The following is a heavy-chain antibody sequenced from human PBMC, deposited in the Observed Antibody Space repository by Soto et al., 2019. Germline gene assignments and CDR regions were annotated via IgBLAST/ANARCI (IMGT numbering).Heavy chain of an antibody. Sequence: QVQLQESGPGLVKPSQTLSLTCTVSGGSISSGGYYWSWIRQHPGKGLEWIGYIYYSGSTYYNPSFQSRXXIXVXXSKNQFSLKLSSVPAADTAVYYCARGPDILTGYPDWGQGTLVTVSS. CDR3: ARGPDILTGYPD. D-gene: IGHD3-9*01. V-gene: IGHV4-31*03. CDR2: IYYSGST. CDR1: GGSISSGGYY. J-gene: IGHJ4*02.